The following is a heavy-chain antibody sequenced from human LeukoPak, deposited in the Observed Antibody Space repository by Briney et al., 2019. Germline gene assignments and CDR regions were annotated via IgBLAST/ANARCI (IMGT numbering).Heavy chain of an antibody. D-gene: IGHD6-19*01. Sequence: PSETLSLTCTVSGGSISSSSYYWGWIRQPPGKGLEWIGSIYYSGSTYYNPSLKSRVTISVDTSKNQFSLKLSSVTAADTAVYYCARLYSSGWHLSYYYYMDVWGKGTTVTVSS. CDR3: ARLYSSGWHLSYYYYMDV. CDR2: IYYSGST. J-gene: IGHJ6*03. V-gene: IGHV4-39*01. CDR1: GGSISSSSYY.